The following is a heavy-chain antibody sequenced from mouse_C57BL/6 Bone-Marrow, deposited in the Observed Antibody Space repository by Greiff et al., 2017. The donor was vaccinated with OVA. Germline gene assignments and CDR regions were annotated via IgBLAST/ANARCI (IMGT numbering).Heavy chain of an antibody. V-gene: IGHV5-17*01. J-gene: IGHJ1*03. CDR1: GFTFSDYG. CDR3: ARYWEYWYFDV. CDR2: ISSGSSTI. D-gene: IGHD4-1*01. Sequence: EVKLMESGGGLVKPGGSLKLSCAASGFTFSDYGMHWVRQAPEKGLEWVAYISSGSSTIYYADTVKGRFTISRDNAKNTLFLQMTSLRSEDTAMYYCARYWEYWYFDVWGTGTTVTVSS.